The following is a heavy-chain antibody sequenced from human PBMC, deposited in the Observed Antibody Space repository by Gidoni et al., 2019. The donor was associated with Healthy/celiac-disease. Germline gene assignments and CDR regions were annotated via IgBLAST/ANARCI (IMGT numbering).Heavy chain of an antibody. V-gene: IGHV3-21*01. CDR2: ISSSSSYI. J-gene: IGHJ6*04. D-gene: IGHD5-18*01. CDR3: ARDRGRWVYSYGYGDV. Sequence: EVQLFESGGGLVKPGGSLRLSCAASGFTFSSHIMNWVRQAPGKGLEWVSSISSSSSYIYYADSVKGRFTISRDNAKNSLYLQMNSLRAEDTAVYYCARDRGRWVYSYGYGDVWGKGTTVTVSS. CDR1: GFTFSSHI.